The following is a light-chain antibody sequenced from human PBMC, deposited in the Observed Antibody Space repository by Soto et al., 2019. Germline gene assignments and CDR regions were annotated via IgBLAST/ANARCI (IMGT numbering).Light chain of an antibody. CDR2: DVS. CDR3: SSYTSSSSHWGYV. J-gene: IGLJ1*01. Sequence: QSVLTQPASVSGSPGQSITISCTGTSSDVGGYNYVSWYQQHPGKAPKLMIYDVSNRPSGVSNRFSGSKSGNTASLTISGLQAEDEADYYCSSYTSSSSHWGYVFGTGTTGTVL. CDR1: SSDVGGYNY. V-gene: IGLV2-14*01.